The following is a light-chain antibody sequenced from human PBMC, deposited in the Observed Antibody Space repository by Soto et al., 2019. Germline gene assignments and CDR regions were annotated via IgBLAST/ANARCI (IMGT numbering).Light chain of an antibody. CDR3: QQYNSFCT. CDR1: QSISSW. V-gene: IGKV1-5*01. J-gene: IGKJ2*02. CDR2: DAS. Sequence: DIQMTQSPSTLSASVGDRVTITCRASQSISSWLVWYQQKPGKAPKLLIYDASSLKSGVPSRFGGSGSGTESTPSSSSLQLDDAAIYYCQQYNSFCTFGQGTKLEIK.